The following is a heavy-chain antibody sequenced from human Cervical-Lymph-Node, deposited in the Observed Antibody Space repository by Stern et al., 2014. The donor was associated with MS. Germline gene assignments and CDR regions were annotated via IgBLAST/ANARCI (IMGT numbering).Heavy chain of an antibody. CDR1: GGSISSYY. V-gene: IGHV4-59*01. J-gene: IGHJ3*02. CDR3: ARLTADRVEDAFDI. Sequence: QVQLVESGPGLVKPSETLSLTCTVSGGSISSYYWSWIRQPPGKGLEWIGYIYYSGSTNYNPSLKSRVTISVDTSKNQFSLKLSSVTAADTAVYYCARLTADRVEDAFDIWGQGTMVTVSS. CDR2: IYYSGST. D-gene: IGHD7-27*01.